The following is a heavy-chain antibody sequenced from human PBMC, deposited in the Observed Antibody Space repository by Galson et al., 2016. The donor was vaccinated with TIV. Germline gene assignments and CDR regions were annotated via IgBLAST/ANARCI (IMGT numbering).Heavy chain of an antibody. Sequence: SVKVSCKASRGTLNNYAINWVRQAPGQGLQWVGGILPISATTNYAQKFQGRVTLTTDEPTSTVYMELSSLTFEDTAVYFCARDIPCGGSCYFFDDWGQGTLVTVSA. V-gene: IGHV1-69*05. J-gene: IGHJ4*02. CDR2: ILPISATT. CDR3: ARDIPCGGSCYFFDD. CDR1: RGTLNNYA. D-gene: IGHD2-15*01.